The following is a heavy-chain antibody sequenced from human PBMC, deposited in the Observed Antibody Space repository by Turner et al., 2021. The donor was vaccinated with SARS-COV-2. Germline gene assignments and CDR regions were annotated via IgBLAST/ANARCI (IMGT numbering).Heavy chain of an antibody. D-gene: IGHD3-10*01. CDR3: ARARYGSGSFLGYYMDV. CDR1: GFTSSSYG. J-gene: IGHJ6*03. Sequence: QVQLVESGRGAVQPGRSLILSCSASGFTSSSYGMHWVRQAQGKGLEWVAVIWYEGSNKYYADSVKGRFTISRDNSKNTLYLQMSSLRAEDTAVYYCARARYGSGSFLGYYMDVWGKGTTVTVSS. CDR2: IWYEGSNK. V-gene: IGHV3-33*01.